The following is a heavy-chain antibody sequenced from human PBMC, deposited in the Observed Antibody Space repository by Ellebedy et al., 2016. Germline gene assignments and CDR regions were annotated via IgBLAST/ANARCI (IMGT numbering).Heavy chain of an antibody. CDR3: AKGLTRGDC. D-gene: IGHD3-3*01. J-gene: IGHJ4*02. CDR2: IYSSGGT. CDR1: GFSVSIHY. V-gene: IGHV3-66*01. Sequence: GESLKISXAASGFSVSIHYMTWVRQAPGKGLEWVSTIYSSGGTSHADAVKGRFTISRDDARNSLYLQMNSLRAEDTAIYYCAKGLTRGDCWGQGTLVTVSS.